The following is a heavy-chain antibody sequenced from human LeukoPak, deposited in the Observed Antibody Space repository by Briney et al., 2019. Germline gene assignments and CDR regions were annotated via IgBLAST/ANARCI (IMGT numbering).Heavy chain of an antibody. J-gene: IGHJ6*03. CDR1: AYTLTELS. D-gene: IGHD2-15*01. V-gene: IGHV1-24*01. CDR2: FDPEDGET. Sequence: ASVKVSCKVFAYTLTELSMHWVRQDPGKGLEWMGGFDPEDGETISAQKFQGRVTMTEDTSTDTAYMELSSLRSEDTAVYYCATRYCSGGSCPNYYYYYINVWGKGTTVTISS. CDR3: ATRYCSGGSCPNYYYYYINV.